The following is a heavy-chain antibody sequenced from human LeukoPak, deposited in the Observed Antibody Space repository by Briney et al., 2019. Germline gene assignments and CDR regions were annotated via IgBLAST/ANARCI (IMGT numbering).Heavy chain of an antibody. J-gene: IGHJ4*02. CDR2: IYTGGNT. CDR1: GGSISFYY. CDR3: ARDSRYYDFWSGYVDY. V-gene: IGHV4-4*07. Sequence: SETLSLTCTVSGGSISFYYWTWIRQSAGKGLEWVGRIYTGGNTNYNPSLKSRATLSIDTSKNQFSLMLTSVTAADTAVYYCARDSRYYDFWSGYVDYWGQGILVTVSS. D-gene: IGHD3-3*01.